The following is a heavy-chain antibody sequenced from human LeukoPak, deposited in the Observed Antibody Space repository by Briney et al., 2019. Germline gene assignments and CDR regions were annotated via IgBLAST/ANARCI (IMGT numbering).Heavy chain of an antibody. CDR1: GYSISSGYR. CDR3: ARGHMVRGVMTYDY. V-gene: IGHV4-61*01. Sequence: SETLSLTCTVSGYSISSGYRWGWIRQPPGKGLEWIGYIYYSGSTNYNPSLKSRVTISVDTSKNQFSLKLSSVTAADTAVYYCARGHMVRGVMTYDYWGQGTLVTVSS. D-gene: IGHD3-10*01. CDR2: IYYSGST. J-gene: IGHJ4*02.